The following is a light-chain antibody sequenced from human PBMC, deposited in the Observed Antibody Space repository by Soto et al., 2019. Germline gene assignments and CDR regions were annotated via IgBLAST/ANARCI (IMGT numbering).Light chain of an antibody. J-gene: IGLJ1*01. V-gene: IGLV2-14*01. CDR2: DVS. CDR3: SSYISSSTPFV. Sequence: QSALTQPRSVSGSPGQSVTISCTGTSSDVGGYNYVSWYQQHPGKAPKLMIYDVSDRPSGVSNRFSGSKSGNTASLTISGLQAEDEADYFCSSYISSSTPFVFLTSSKVNVL. CDR1: SSDVGGYNY.